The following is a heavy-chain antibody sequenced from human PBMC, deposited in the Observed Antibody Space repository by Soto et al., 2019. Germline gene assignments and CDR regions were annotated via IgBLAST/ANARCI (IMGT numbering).Heavy chain of an antibody. J-gene: IGHJ3*02. CDR1: GYTLTELS. V-gene: IGHV1-24*01. Sequence: VKVSCKVSGYTLTELSMHWVRQAPGKGLEWMGGFDPEDGETIYAQKFQGRVTITADESTSTAYMELSSLRSEDTAVYYCARDSGYDYGEIDAFDIWGQGTMVTVSS. D-gene: IGHD4-17*01. CDR2: FDPEDGET. CDR3: ARDSGYDYGEIDAFDI.